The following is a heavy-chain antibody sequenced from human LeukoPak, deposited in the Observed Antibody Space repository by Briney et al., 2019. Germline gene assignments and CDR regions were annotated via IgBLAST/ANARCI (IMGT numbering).Heavy chain of an antibody. CDR1: GYTFTSYG. CDR3: ARGLGSYDYVWGSYRYTYFDS. D-gene: IGHD3-16*02. V-gene: IGHV1-18*01. Sequence: ASVKVSCKASGYTFTSYGISWVRQAPGQGLEWMGWISAYNGNTNYAQKLQGRVTMTTDTSTSTAYMELRSLRSDDTAVYYCARGLGSYDYVWGSYRYTYFDSWGQGTLVTVSS. J-gene: IGHJ4*02. CDR2: ISAYNGNT.